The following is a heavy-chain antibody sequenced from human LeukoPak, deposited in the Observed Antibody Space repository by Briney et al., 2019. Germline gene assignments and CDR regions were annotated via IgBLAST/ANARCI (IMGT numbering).Heavy chain of an antibody. CDR2: INAGNGNT. CDR3: ARDAIYYYGSGSYDAFDI. CDR1: GFTFSSYA. Sequence: SGGSLRLSCAASGFTFSSYAMHWVRQAPGQRLEWMGWINAGNGNTKYSQKFQGRVTITRDTSASTAYMELSSLRSEDTAVYYCARDAIYYYGSGSYDAFDIWGQGTMVTVSS. J-gene: IGHJ3*02. V-gene: IGHV1-3*01. D-gene: IGHD3-10*01.